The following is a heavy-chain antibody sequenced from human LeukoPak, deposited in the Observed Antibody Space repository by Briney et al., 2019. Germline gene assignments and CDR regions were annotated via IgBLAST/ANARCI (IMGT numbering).Heavy chain of an antibody. CDR1: GDTVSSNSAA. V-gene: IGHV6-1*01. J-gene: IGHJ3*01. CDR2: TYYRSKWYY. CDR3: ARGFALDF. Sequence: SQTLSLTCDISGDTVSSNSAAWNWIRQSPSRGLEWLGRTYYRSKWYYDYAVSVKSRITISPDTSKNQFSLQLNSVTADDTAVYHCARGFALDFCGQGTMVTVSS.